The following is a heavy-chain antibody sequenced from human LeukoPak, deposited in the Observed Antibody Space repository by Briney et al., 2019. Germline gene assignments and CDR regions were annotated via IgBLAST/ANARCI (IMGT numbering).Heavy chain of an antibody. D-gene: IGHD6-13*01. V-gene: IGHV3-11*06. CDR3: ARDGRIAAAGSCDY. Sequence: GGSLRLSCAASGFTFSDYYMTWIRQAPGKGLEWVSSISSSSSYIYYADSVKGRFTISRDNAKNSLYLQMNSLRAEDTAVYYCARDGRIAAAGSCDYWGQGTLVTVSS. CDR2: ISSSSSYI. J-gene: IGHJ4*02. CDR1: GFTFSDYY.